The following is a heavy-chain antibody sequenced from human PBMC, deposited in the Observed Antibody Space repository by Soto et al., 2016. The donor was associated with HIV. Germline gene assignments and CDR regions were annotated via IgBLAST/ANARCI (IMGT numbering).Heavy chain of an antibody. Sequence: QVQLVQSGAEVKKPGASVKVSCKVSGYTLTELSIHWVRQVPGKGLEWMGGFDPEDGETMYAQKFQGRVTMTEDTSTDTAYMELSSLRSEGTAVYYCATLSTRGAGEPTIYYYMDVWGKGTTVTVSS. CDR3: ATLSTRGAGEPTIYYYMDV. D-gene: IGHD3-10*01. J-gene: IGHJ6*03. CDR1: GYTLTELS. CDR2: FDPEDGET. V-gene: IGHV1-24*01.